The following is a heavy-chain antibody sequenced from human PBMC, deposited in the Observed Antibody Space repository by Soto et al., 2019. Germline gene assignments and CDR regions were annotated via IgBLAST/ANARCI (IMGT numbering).Heavy chain of an antibody. Sequence: PGESLTISCKGSGYSFTSYWISWVRQMPGKGLEWMGRIDPSDSYTNYSPSSQGHVTISADKSISTAYLQWSSLKASDTAMYYCAVTYYYGMDVWGQGNTVTVSS. J-gene: IGHJ6*02. D-gene: IGHD2-21*02. CDR1: GYSFTSYW. V-gene: IGHV5-10-1*01. CDR3: AVTYYYGMDV. CDR2: IDPSDSYT.